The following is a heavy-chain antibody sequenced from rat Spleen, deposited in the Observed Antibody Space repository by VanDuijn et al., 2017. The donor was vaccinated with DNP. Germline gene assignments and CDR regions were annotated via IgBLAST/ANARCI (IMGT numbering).Heavy chain of an antibody. Sequence: EVQLVESGGGLVQPGRSLKLSCAASGFTFSDYNMAWVRQAPKKGLEWVATISYDGTRTYYRASVKGRFTISRDYAKPTLYLQMDSLRSEDTATYYCATSSYFGYDYGFAYWGQGTLVTVSS. J-gene: IGHJ3*01. CDR3: ATSSYFGYDYGFAY. CDR1: GFTFSDYN. V-gene: IGHV5-7*01. D-gene: IGHD1-7*01. CDR2: ISYDGTRT.